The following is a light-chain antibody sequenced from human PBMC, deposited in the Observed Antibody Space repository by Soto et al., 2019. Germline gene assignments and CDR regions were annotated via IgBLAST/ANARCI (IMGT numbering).Light chain of an antibody. CDR2: GAS. CDR1: QNIDRN. J-gene: IGKJ1*01. V-gene: IGKV3-15*01. CDR3: QHNNNWPLK. Sequence: EIVMTQSPATLSVSPGEIATLSCRASQNIDRNLAWYHQRPGQPPRLLIYGASTRATDIPARFRGSGSGTEFTLTIGSLQSDDFGVYYCQHNNNWPLKFGRGTKVEIK.